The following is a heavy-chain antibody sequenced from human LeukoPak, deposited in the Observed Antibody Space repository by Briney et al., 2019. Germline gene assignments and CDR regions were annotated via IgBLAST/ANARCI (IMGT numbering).Heavy chain of an antibody. CDR1: GGSISSYY. J-gene: IGHJ4*02. V-gene: IGHV4-4*07. CDR2: IYTSGST. D-gene: IGHD3-22*01. CDR3: ARYYYHSSGYYYSDY. Sequence: SETLSLTCTVSGGSISSYYWSWIRHPAGKGLEWIGRIYTSGSTNYNPSLKSRVAMSVDTSKNQFSLKLSSVTAADTAVYYCARYYYHSSGYYYSDYWGQGTLVTVSS.